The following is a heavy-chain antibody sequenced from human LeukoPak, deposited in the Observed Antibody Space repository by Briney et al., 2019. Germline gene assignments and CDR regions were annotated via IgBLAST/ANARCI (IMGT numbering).Heavy chain of an antibody. CDR3: ATEGGWLDP. CDR2: IKSKTDGGTT. V-gene: IGHV3-15*01. CDR1: GFTFTNAW. Sequence: GGSMRLSCAASGFTFTNAWMSWVRQAPETGLEWVGRIKSKTDGGTTDYAAPVRGRFTISRDDSKNTLYLQMNSLKTEDTAVYYCATEGGWLDPWGQGTLVTVSS. J-gene: IGHJ5*02.